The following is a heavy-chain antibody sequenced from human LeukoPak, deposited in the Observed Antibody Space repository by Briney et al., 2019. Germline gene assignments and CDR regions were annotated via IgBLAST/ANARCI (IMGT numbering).Heavy chain of an antibody. CDR3: ASDRREGTST. CDR2: IIPIFGTA. V-gene: IGHV1-69*05. CDR1: GGTFSSYA. Sequence: SVKVSCKASGGTFSSYAISWVRQAPGQGLEWMGGIIPIFGTANYAQKFQGRVTITRDKSKSTAYMELSSLRSEDTAVYYCASDRREGTSTWGQGTLVTVSS. D-gene: IGHD1-14*01. J-gene: IGHJ5*02.